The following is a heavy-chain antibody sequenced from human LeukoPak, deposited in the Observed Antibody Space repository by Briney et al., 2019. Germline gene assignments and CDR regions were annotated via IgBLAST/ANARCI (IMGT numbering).Heavy chain of an antibody. V-gene: IGHV3-74*01. CDR3: ARADTIFGVVPVY. J-gene: IGHJ4*02. Sequence: GGSLRLSCAASGFTFSSYWMHWVRQAPGKGLVWVSRINSDGSSTSYADSVKGRFTMSRDNAKKKLYLQMNSLRAEDTAVYYCARADTIFGVVPVYWGQGTLVTVSS. D-gene: IGHD3-3*01. CDR2: INSDGSST. CDR1: GFTFSSYW.